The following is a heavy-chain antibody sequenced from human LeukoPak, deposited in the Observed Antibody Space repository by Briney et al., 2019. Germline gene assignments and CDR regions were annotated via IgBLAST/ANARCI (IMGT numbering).Heavy chain of an antibody. J-gene: IGHJ3*02. CDR1: GYTFTGYY. Sequence: GASVKVSCKASGYTFTGYYMHWVRQAPGQGLEWMGWINPNSGGTNYAQRFQGRVTMTRDTSISTAYMELSRLRSDDTVVYYCARVIGALDAFDIWGQGTMVTVSS. CDR2: INPNSGGT. D-gene: IGHD1-26*01. CDR3: ARVIGALDAFDI. V-gene: IGHV1-2*02.